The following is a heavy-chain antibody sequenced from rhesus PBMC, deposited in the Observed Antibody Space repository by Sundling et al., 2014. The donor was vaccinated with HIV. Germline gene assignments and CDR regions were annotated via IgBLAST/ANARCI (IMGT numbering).Heavy chain of an antibody. V-gene: IGHV1-138*01. CDR3: ARDPAFGLVYGLDS. CDR1: GYTFTDYY. J-gene: IGHJ6*01. Sequence: QVQLVQSGAEVKKPGSSVKVSCKASGYTFTDYYMHWVRQAPGQGLEWLGEIKPKTGDTNYAQKFQGRVTMTRDTSTSTAYMELTSLRSDDTAVYYCARDPAFGLVYGLDSWGQGVVVTVSS. CDR2: IKPKTGDT. D-gene: IGHD3-3*01.